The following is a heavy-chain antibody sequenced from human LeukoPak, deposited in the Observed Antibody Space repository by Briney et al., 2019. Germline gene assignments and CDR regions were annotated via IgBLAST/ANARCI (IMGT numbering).Heavy chain of an antibody. J-gene: IGHJ4*02. D-gene: IGHD3-10*01. CDR2: IWYDGSNK. CDR3: ARARPYYHALGSLFYFDY. V-gene: IGHV3-33*08. CDR1: GFPFSSYA. Sequence: PGGSLRLSCSASGFPFSSYAMHWVRQAPGKGLEWVAVIWYDGSNKYYADSVKGRFTISRDNSKNTLYLQMNSLRAEDTAVYYCARARPYYHALGSLFYFDYWGQGTLVTVSS.